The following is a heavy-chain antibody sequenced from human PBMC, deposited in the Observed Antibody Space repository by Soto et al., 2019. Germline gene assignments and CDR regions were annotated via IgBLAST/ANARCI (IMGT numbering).Heavy chain of an antibody. V-gene: IGHV4-4*02. CDR2: IYHSGST. Sequence: SETLSLTCAVSSGSISSSNWWSWVRQPPGKGLEWIGEIYHSGSTNYNPSLKSRVTISVDKSKNQFSLKLSSVTAADTAVYYCARGGFGGIAAAGTLFDYWGQGTLVTSPQ. J-gene: IGHJ4*02. D-gene: IGHD6-13*01. CDR3: ARGGFGGIAAAGTLFDY. CDR1: SGSISSSNW.